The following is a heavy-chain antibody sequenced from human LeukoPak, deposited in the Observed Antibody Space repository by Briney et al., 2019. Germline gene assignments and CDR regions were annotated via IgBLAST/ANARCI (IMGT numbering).Heavy chain of an antibody. CDR2: IKQDGSDR. J-gene: IGHJ4*02. CDR3: ARQKQSHGNFDY. D-gene: IGHD1-26*01. CDR1: GFTFRNYW. V-gene: IGHV3-7*03. Sequence: GGSLRLSCAASGFTFRNYWMSWVRQAPGTGLEWVANIKQDGSDRNYVTSVRGRFTISRDNAESSLFLQMNSLRAEDTAVYYCARQKQSHGNFDYWGQGTLVTVSS.